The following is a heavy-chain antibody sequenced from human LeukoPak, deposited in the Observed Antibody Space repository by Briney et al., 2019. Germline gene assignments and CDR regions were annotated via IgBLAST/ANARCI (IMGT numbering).Heavy chain of an antibody. CDR2: ISGSGGST. Sequence: GGSLRLSCAASGFTFSSYAMSWVRQAPGKGLEWVSAISGSGGSTYYADSVKGRFTVSRDNSKNMVYLQMNSLRDDDTAIYYCGKRVLSSAYDILTGYYDFWGQGTLVTVSS. D-gene: IGHD3-9*01. CDR3: GKRVLSSAYDILTGYYDF. CDR1: GFTFSSYA. J-gene: IGHJ4*02. V-gene: IGHV3-23*01.